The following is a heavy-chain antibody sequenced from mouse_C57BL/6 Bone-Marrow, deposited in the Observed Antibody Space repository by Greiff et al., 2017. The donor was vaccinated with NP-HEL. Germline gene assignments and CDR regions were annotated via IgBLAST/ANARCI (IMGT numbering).Heavy chain of an antibody. CDR3: ARRGDYSLDY. J-gene: IGHJ2*01. Sequence: VQLQQSGPELVKPGASVKISCKASGYTFTDYYMNWVKQSHGKSLEWIGDINPNNGGTSYNQKFKGKATLTVDKSSSTAYMELRSLTSEDSAVYYCARRGDYSLDYWGQGTTLTVSS. CDR1: GYTFTDYY. CDR2: INPNNGGT. D-gene: IGHD2-12*01. V-gene: IGHV1-26*01.